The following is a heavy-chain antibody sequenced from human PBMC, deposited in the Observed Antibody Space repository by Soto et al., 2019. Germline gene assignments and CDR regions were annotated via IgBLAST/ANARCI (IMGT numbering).Heavy chain of an antibody. J-gene: IGHJ6*02. CDR3: ARVSYSYSSSCYYYYGMDV. CDR1: GYTFTGYY. V-gene: IGHV1-2*02. CDR2: INPNSCGT. Sequence: ASVKVSCKASGYTFTGYYTHWVRQAPGQGLEWMGWINPNSCGTNYAQKFQGRVTMTRDTSISTAYMELSRLRSDDTAVYYCARVSYSYSSSCYYYYGMDVWGQGTTVTVSS. D-gene: IGHD6-13*01.